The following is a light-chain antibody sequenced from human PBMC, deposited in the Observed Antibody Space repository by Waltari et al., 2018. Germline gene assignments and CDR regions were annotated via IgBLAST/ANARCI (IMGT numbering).Light chain of an antibody. CDR2: RNN. Sequence: QSVLTQTPSASGIPGQRVTIPCSGSSSHNGSNYVYWYQHLPGMAPKLLVYRNNQRPSGVPDRFSSSKSGTSASLAISGLRSEDEADYYCGAWDDTLRFVLGGGTRLTVL. J-gene: IGLJ2*01. V-gene: IGLV1-47*01. CDR1: SSHNGSNY. CDR3: GAWDDTLRFV.